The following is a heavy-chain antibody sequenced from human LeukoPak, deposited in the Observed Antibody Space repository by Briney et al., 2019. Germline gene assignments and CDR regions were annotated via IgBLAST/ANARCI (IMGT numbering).Heavy chain of an antibody. CDR2: IIPILGIA. V-gene: IGHV1-69*04. D-gene: IGHD3-22*01. CDR1: GGTFSSYA. J-gene: IGHJ4*02. CDR3: AREYSYYYDSSGYYSQNPFDY. Sequence: SVKVSCKASGGTFSSYAISWVRQAPGQGLEWMGRIIPILGIANYAQKFQGRVTITADKSTSTAYMELSSLRFEDTAVYYCAREYSYYYDSSGYYSQNPFDYWGQGTLVTVSS.